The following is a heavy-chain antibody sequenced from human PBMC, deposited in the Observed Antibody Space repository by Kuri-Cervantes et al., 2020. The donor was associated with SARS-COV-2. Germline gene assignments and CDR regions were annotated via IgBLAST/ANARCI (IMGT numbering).Heavy chain of an antibody. Sequence: ASVKVSCKFSGHTLTELSMHWVRQAPGKGLEWMGGFDPEDGETIYAQKFQGRVTMTEDTSTDTAYMELSSLRSEDTAVYYCATAPKSRGYYYAPFYFDYWGQGTLVTVSS. V-gene: IGHV1-24*01. CDR1: GHTLTELS. J-gene: IGHJ4*02. D-gene: IGHD3-22*01. CDR2: FDPEDGET. CDR3: ATAPKSRGYYYAPFYFDY.